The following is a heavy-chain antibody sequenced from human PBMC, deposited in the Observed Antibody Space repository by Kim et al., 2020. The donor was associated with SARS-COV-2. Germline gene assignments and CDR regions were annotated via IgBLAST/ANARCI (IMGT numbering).Heavy chain of an antibody. CDR3: AKDGYGLGDY. J-gene: IGHJ4*02. CDR2: NK. V-gene: IGHV3-30*02. Sequence: NKYYADSVKGRFTISRDNSKNTLYLQMNSLRAEDTAVYYCAKDGYGLGDYWGQGTLVTVSS. D-gene: IGHD1-1*01.